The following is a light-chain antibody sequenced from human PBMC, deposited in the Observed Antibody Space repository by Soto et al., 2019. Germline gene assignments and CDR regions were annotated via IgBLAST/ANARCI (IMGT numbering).Light chain of an antibody. Sequence: EVVLTQSPATLSLSPGERATLSCRASQSVSYHMAWYQQKPGQAPRLLISDASDSATGIPARCSGSGSGTDFTLTISNLDPEDAAVYYCQQRNSWPPVTFGGGTKVEIK. CDR2: DAS. V-gene: IGKV3-11*01. CDR1: QSVSYH. CDR3: QQRNSWPPVT. J-gene: IGKJ4*01.